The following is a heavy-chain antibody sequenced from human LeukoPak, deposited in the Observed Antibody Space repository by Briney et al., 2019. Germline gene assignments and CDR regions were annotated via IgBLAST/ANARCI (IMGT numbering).Heavy chain of an antibody. J-gene: IGHJ4*02. CDR1: GYTFTGYY. Sequence: GASVRVSCKASGYTFTGYYMHWVRQAPGQGLEWMGRINPNSGGTNYAQKFQGRVTMTRHTAISTAYMELSRLRSDDTAVYYCARGYSSSWYDYWGQGTLVTVSS. CDR3: ARGYSSSWYDY. V-gene: IGHV1-2*06. CDR2: INPNSGGT. D-gene: IGHD6-13*01.